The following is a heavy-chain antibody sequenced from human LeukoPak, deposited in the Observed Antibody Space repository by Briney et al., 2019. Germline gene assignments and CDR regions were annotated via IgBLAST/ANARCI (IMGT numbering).Heavy chain of an antibody. CDR3: ARSHSPRPGIPVAGYGGYFDY. J-gene: IGHJ4*02. D-gene: IGHD6-19*01. CDR1: GFNFSNYW. Sequence: AGGSLRLSCAASGFNFSNYWMHWVRQVPGKGLVWVSLIHSDGSTIIYADSVKGRFTISRDNAKKTLYLQMDSLRVEDTAVYFCARSHSPRPGIPVAGYGGYFDYWGQGALVTVSS. V-gene: IGHV3-74*01. CDR2: IHSDGSTI.